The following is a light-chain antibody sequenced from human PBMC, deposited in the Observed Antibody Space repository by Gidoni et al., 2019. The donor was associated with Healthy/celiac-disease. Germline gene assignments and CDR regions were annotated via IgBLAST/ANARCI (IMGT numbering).Light chain of an antibody. J-gene: IGKJ3*01. CDR1: QSLLHSNAYNY. V-gene: IGKV2-28*01. Sequence: IVMTQSPLSLPVTPGEPASISCRSSQSLLHSNAYNYLDWYLQKPGQSPQLLIYLGSNRASGVPDRFSGSGSGTDFTLKISRVEAEDVGVYYCMQALQTPFTFXPXTKVDIK. CDR2: LGS. CDR3: MQALQTPFT.